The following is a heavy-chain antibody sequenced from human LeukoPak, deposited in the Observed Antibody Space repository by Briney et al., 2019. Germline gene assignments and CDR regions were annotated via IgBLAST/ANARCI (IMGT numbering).Heavy chain of an antibody. V-gene: IGHV3-53*01. CDR1: GFTVSRNY. J-gene: IGHJ6*02. CDR2: TYSDGST. D-gene: IGHD1-1*01. Sequence: GGSLRLSCAASGFTVSRNYMSWVRQAPGKWLEWVSLTYSDGSTSYTESVKGRFTISRDNSKNTLSIQLNSLRAEDTAEYYCARDGGSSTKEPTGGYYYYGMDVWGQGTTVTVFS. CDR3: ARDGGSSTKEPTGGYYYYGMDV.